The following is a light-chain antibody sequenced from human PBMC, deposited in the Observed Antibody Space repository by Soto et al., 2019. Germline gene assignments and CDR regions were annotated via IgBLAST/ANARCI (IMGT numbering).Light chain of an antibody. CDR3: QEYSKWPLFT. Sequence: EIVVTQSPGILSVSPGDRATLSYRASQSVSTNLAWYQQKPGQAPTLLIYAASTRATGIPARFTGSGSGTDFTLTISSLQSEDFAVYYCQEYSKWPLFTFGPGTRVDIK. CDR2: AAS. V-gene: IGKV3-15*01. J-gene: IGKJ3*01. CDR1: QSVSTN.